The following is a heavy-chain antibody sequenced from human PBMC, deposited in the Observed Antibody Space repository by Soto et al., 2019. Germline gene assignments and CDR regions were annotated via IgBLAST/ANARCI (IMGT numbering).Heavy chain of an antibody. V-gene: IGHV4-59*12. CDR2: INHSGST. Sequence: SETLSLTCTVSGGSISSYYWSWIRQPPGKGLEWIGYINHSGSTNYNPSLKSRVTISVDTSKNQFSLKLSSVTAADTAVYYCARVKYYGSGSYYNLNWFDPWGQGTLVTVSS. CDR1: GGSISSYY. J-gene: IGHJ5*02. D-gene: IGHD3-10*01. CDR3: ARVKYYGSGSYYNLNWFDP.